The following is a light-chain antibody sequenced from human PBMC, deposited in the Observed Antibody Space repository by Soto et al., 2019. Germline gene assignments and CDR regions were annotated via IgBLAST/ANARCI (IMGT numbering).Light chain of an antibody. J-gene: IGKJ4*01. V-gene: IGKV2-28*01. CDR2: LGS. CDR3: MQTLQTPVT. Sequence: IVMTQSPLSLPVTPGEPASISCRSSQSLLHSNGYNYLDWYLQKPGQPPQLLISLGSNRASGVPDRFSGSGSGTDFTLKIITVEAEDVGVYYCMQTLQTPVTFGGGTKVEIK. CDR1: QSLLHSNGYNY.